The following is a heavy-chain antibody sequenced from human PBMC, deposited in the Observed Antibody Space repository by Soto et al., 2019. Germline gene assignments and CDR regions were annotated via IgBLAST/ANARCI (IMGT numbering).Heavy chain of an antibody. CDR2: INHSGST. CDR3: ARDKITGLFDY. D-gene: IGHD2-8*02. V-gene: IGHV4-34*01. J-gene: IGHJ4*02. CDR1: GGSFSGYY. Sequence: QVQLQQWGAGLLKPSETLSLTCAVYGGSFSGYYWTWIRQPPGTGLEWIGEINHSGSTNYNPSLNSRVTISVATSKNPFSLKLTSVTAADTAVYYCARDKITGLFDYWGQGTLVTVSS.